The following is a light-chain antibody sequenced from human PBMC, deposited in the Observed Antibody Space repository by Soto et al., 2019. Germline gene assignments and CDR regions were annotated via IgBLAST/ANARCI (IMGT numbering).Light chain of an antibody. Sequence: APGQRVTIACTGSSSNIGAGYDVHWYQQFPGTAPKLLIYGNSNRPSGVPDRFSGSKSGTSASLAITGLQAEDEADYYCQSYDSSLSGVFGSGTKVTVL. CDR2: GNS. J-gene: IGLJ1*01. CDR3: QSYDSSLSGV. CDR1: SSNIGAGYD. V-gene: IGLV1-40*01.